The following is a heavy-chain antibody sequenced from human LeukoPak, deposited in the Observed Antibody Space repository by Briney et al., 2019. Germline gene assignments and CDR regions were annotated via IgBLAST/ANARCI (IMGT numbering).Heavy chain of an antibody. Sequence: GGSLRLSCAASGFTFSNYNMNWVRQAPGKGLEWVSSLSSSRFTISRDNAKNSLYLQMNSLRAEDTAVYYCARLRGTYSIDYWGQGTLVTVSS. J-gene: IGHJ4*02. CDR2: LSSS. V-gene: IGHV3-21*01. CDR3: ARLRGTYSIDY. CDR1: GFTFSNYN. D-gene: IGHD1-26*01.